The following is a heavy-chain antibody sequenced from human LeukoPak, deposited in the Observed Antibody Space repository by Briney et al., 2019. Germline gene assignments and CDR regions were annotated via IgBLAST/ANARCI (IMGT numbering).Heavy chain of an antibody. Sequence: GGSLRLSCAASGFTFSSYSMHWVRQAPGKGLEWVAVISYDGTNKYYADSVKGRFTISRDNSKNTLYLQMNSVRAEDTAVYYCAKDYCGGDCHSFDYWGQGTLVTVSS. CDR3: AKDYCGGDCHSFDY. CDR2: ISYDGTNK. V-gene: IGHV3-30*18. D-gene: IGHD2-21*02. J-gene: IGHJ4*02. CDR1: GFTFSSYS.